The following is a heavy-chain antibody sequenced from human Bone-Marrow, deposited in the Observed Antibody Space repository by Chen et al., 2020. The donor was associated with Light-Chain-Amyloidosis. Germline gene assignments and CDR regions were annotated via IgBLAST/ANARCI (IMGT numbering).Heavy chain of an antibody. CDR3: ARVKHYHDSSDYYYYYGVDV. J-gene: IGHJ6*02. Sequence: EVQLVESGGGLVQPGGSLRLSCAASGFTCGIYWLSWVRQAPGTGLEWVANIKQDGTEKYYADSVKGRLTISRDNAKNSVYLEMNSLRVDDTAVYYCARVKHYHDSSDYYYYYGVDVWGQGTTVTVSS. D-gene: IGHD3-22*01. CDR2: IKQDGTEK. V-gene: IGHV3-7*01. CDR1: GFTCGIYW.